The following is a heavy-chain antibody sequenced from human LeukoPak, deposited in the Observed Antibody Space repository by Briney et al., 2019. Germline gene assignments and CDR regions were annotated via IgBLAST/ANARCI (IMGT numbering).Heavy chain of an antibody. CDR1: GFTFSSYE. CDR2: ISSSGSTI. J-gene: IGHJ4*02. CDR3: ARTDYYDSSGYFGWRAGRRFDY. Sequence: GGSLRLSCAASGFTFSSYEMNWVRQAPGKGLEWVSYISSSGSTIYYADSVKGRFTLSRVNAKNSLYLQMNRLRAEDTAVYYWARTDYYDSSGYFGWRAGRRFDYWGQGAGVTVSS. D-gene: IGHD3-22*01. V-gene: IGHV3-48*03.